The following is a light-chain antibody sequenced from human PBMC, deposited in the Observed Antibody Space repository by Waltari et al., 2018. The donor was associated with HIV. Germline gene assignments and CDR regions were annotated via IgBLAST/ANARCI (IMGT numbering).Light chain of an antibody. V-gene: IGLV1-44*01. J-gene: IGLJ3*02. Sequence: QSVVTQPPSVSGTPGQTVTISCSGRTSTIGLKTVNWYQHLPGTAPKRLIYGNYQRPSGVPDRFSASKSGTSASLAISGLQSEDEADYYCASWDASLNGWVFGGGTKLTVL. CDR3: ASWDASLNGWV. CDR1: TSTIGLKT. CDR2: GNY.